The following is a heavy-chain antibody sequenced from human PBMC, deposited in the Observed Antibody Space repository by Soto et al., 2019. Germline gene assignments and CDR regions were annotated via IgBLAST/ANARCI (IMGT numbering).Heavy chain of an antibody. Sequence: QVQLVQSGAEVKKPGSSVKVSCKASGGTFSSYAISWVRQAPGQGLEWMGGIIPIFGTANYAQKFQGRVTITADESTSTAYRELSSLRSEDTAVYYCATQRSSTYQLLGVDYWGQGTLVTVSS. J-gene: IGHJ4*02. D-gene: IGHD2-2*01. CDR3: ATQRSSTYQLLGVDY. V-gene: IGHV1-69*12. CDR1: GGTFSSYA. CDR2: IIPIFGTA.